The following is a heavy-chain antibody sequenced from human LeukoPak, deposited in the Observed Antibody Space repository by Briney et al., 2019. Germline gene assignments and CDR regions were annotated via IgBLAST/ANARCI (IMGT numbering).Heavy chain of an antibody. J-gene: IGHJ4*02. CDR1: GGSISSGDYY. CDR2: ISYSGST. CDR3: ARYYGGNSNFDY. Sequence: SETLSLTCTVSGGSISSGDYYWSWIRQPPGKGLEWIGYISYSGSTYCNPSLKSRVIISVDTSKNQFSLKLNSVTAADTAVYYCARYYGGNSNFDYWGQGTLVTVSS. V-gene: IGHV4-30-4*01. D-gene: IGHD4-23*01.